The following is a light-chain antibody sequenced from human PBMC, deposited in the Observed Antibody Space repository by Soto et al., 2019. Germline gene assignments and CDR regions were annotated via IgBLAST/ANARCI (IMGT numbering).Light chain of an antibody. J-gene: IGKJ1*01. CDR3: KQYYRPGT. CDR2: WAS. Sequence: DIVMTQSPDSLAVSLGERATINCKSSQSVLYSSNNKNYLAWYQQKPGQPPKLLIYWASTRESGVPDRFSGRGSGTNFTLTSTTLQAEDGAVYKSKQYYRPGTFGQGTKGEIK. V-gene: IGKV4-1*01. CDR1: QSVLYSSNNKNY.